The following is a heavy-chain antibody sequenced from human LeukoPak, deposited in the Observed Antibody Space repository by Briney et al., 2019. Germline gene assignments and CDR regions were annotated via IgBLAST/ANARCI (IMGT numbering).Heavy chain of an antibody. CDR2: ISSSSSYI. V-gene: IGHV3-21*01. J-gene: IGHJ4*02. D-gene: IGHD2-15*01. Sequence: GGSLRLSCAASGFTVSSNYMSWVRQAPGKGLEWVSSISSSSSYIYYADSVKGRFTISRDNAKNSLYLQMNSLRAEDTAVYYCARGYCSGGSCYFNTFDYWGQGTLVTVSS. CDR3: ARGYCSGGSCYFNTFDY. CDR1: GFTVSSNY.